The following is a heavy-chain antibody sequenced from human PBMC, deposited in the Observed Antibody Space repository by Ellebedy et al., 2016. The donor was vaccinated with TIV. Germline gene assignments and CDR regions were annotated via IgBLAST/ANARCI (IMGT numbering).Heavy chain of an antibody. CDR2: ISASGYT. D-gene: IGHD3-10*01. CDR1: GDSINSGSFY. Sequence: SETLSLTXTVSGDSINSGSFYWSWIRQPAGKGLEWIGRISASGYTDYNTSLKSRVTISADTSKNQFSLRLSSVSAADTAVYYCAGYYGSGSYWLGWFDPWGQGALVTVSS. J-gene: IGHJ5*02. CDR3: AGYYGSGSYWLGWFDP. V-gene: IGHV4-61*02.